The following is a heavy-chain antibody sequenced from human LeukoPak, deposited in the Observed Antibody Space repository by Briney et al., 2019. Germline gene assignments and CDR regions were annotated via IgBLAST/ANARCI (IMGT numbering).Heavy chain of an antibody. Sequence: SETLSLTCTVSGGSISSYYWSWIRQPPGKGLEWIGYIYYSGSTNYNPSLKSRVTISVDTSKNQFSLKLSSVTAADTAVYYCARVDHGSGSYDYWGQGTLVTVSS. CDR3: ARVDHGSGSYDY. J-gene: IGHJ4*02. V-gene: IGHV4-59*01. D-gene: IGHD3-10*01. CDR2: IYYSGST. CDR1: GGSISSYY.